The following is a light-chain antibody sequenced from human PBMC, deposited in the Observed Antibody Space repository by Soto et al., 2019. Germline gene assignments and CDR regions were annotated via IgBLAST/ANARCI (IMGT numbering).Light chain of an antibody. CDR3: QSYDTSKHVV. V-gene: IGLV6-57*02. CDR1: SGSIDSNY. J-gene: IGLJ2*01. CDR2: EDD. Sequence: NFMLTQPHSVSASPGQTVTISCTGSSGSIDSNYVQWYQQRPGSAPTTVIYEDDHRPSGVPDRFSGSIDTSSNSASLTISGLKTEDEADYYCQSYDTSKHVVFGGGTKVTVL.